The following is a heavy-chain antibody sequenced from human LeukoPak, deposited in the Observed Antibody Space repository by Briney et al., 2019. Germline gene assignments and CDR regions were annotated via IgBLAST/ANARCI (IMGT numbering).Heavy chain of an antibody. CDR3: ARGGYYGDLDY. Sequence: SETLSLTCTVSNGSISSDSYYWAWIRQPPGKGLEWIGTMYYTGSTYYNPSLKSRVTISVDTSKNQFSLKLSSVTAADTAVYYCARGGYYGDLDYWGQGTLVTVSS. V-gene: IGHV4-39*01. CDR1: NGSISSDSYY. CDR2: MYYTGST. D-gene: IGHD4-17*01. J-gene: IGHJ4*02.